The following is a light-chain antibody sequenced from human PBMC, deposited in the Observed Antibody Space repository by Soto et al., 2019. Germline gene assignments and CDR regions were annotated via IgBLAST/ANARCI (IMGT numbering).Light chain of an antibody. Sequence: AIRMTQSPSSFSASTGDSVTITCRASQGISRYLAWYPPKPGKAPKLLLSAASTLQSGVQSRFSGSGSGTDFTLIISCLQYEYFATYYYQQYYSYPRTFGQGTKVEFK. V-gene: IGKV1-8*01. CDR1: QGISRY. CDR2: AAS. CDR3: QQYYSYPRT. J-gene: IGKJ1*01.